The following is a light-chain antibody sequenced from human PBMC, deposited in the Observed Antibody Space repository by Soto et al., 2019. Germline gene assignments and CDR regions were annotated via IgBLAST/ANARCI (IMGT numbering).Light chain of an antibody. CDR2: TND. V-gene: IGLV1-44*01. CDR1: ISNIGSNT. CDR3: AAWDDSLSGGV. J-gene: IGLJ3*02. Sequence: QSVLTQPPSASGTPGQRVTISCSGSISNIGSNTVSWYQQVSGTAPKLLIYTNDQRPSGVHDRFSGSKSGTSASLAISGLQSEDEADYYCAAWDDSLSGGVFGGGTKLPVL.